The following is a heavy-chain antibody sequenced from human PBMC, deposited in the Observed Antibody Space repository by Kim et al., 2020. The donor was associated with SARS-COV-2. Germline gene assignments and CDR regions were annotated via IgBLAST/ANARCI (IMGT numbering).Heavy chain of an antibody. D-gene: IGHD2-2*01. V-gene: IGHV3-23*01. CDR3: AKEQPHIVVVPALPVGGMDV. CDR2: ISGSGGST. CDR1: GFTFSSYA. Sequence: GGSLRLSCAASGFTFSSYAMSWVRQAPGKGLEWVSAISGSGGSTYYADSVKGRFTISRDNSKNTLYLQMNSLRAEDTAVYYCAKEQPHIVVVPALPVGGMDVWGQGTTVTVSS. J-gene: IGHJ6*02.